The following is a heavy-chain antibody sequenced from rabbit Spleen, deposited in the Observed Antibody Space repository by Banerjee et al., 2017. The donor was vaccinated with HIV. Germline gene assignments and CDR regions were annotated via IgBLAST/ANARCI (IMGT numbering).Heavy chain of an antibody. CDR3: ARDYGDYDSPGGL. D-gene: IGHD2-1*01. CDR1: GMDLSNIA. J-gene: IGHJ4*01. CDR2: IYPGFGFT. Sequence: QEQLKETGGGLVQPGGSLTLSCKVSGMDLSNIAMSWVRQAPGKGLEWIGDIYPGFGFTNYANFVKGRFTISRDNAQNTVFLQMTSLPVADTATYFCARDYGDYDSPGGLWGQGTLVTVS. V-gene: IGHV1S47*01.